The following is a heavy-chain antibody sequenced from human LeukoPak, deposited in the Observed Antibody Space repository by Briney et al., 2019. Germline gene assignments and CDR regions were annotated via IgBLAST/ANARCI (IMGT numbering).Heavy chain of an antibody. D-gene: IGHD2/OR15-2a*01. CDR3: AKVSTRLYFDY. CDR1: RFTFSSYA. CDR2: ISGSGGST. Sequence: GGSLRLSCAASRFTFSSYAMSWVRQAPGKGLEWVSAISGSGGSTYYADSVKGRFTISRDNCKNTLYLQMNSLRAEDTAVYYCAKVSTRLYFDYWGQGTLVTVSS. J-gene: IGHJ4*02. V-gene: IGHV3-23*01.